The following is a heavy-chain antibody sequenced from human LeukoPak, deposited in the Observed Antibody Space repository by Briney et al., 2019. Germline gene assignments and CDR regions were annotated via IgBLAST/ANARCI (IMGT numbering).Heavy chain of an antibody. V-gene: IGHV4-38-2*01. CDR3: ARHGLTSGWHYHYYTVV. J-gene: IGHJ6*03. CDR2: IYHSGSP. D-gene: IGHD6-19*01. Sequence: SDTLSLTCALSGYSLSSGYCWGWIRQPPGEGLEWIGSIYHSGSPYYNPSLKSRVTISVDTSRNQFSLKLSSLTAADTPVYYCARHGLTSGWHYHYYTVVSGNGETVTASS. CDR1: GYSLSSGYC.